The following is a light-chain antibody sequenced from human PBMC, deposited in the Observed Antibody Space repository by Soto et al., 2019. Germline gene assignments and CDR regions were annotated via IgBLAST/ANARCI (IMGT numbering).Light chain of an antibody. CDR1: QSVSSSY. Sequence: EIVLTQSPGTLSLSPGERATLSCRASQSVSSSYLAWYQQKPGQAPRLLIYGASSRATGIPDRFIGSGSGTAFTLTISRLEPEDFAVYYCQQYCSPVTFGQGTKLEIK. J-gene: IGKJ2*01. CDR3: QQYCSPVT. CDR2: GAS. V-gene: IGKV3-20*01.